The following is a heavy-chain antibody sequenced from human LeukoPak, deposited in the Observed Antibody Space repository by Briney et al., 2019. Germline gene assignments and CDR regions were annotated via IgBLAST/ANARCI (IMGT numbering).Heavy chain of an antibody. D-gene: IGHD3-10*01. V-gene: IGHV3-30*03. J-gene: IGHJ4*02. CDR2: ISYDGSDK. CDR1: GFTFSRYG. Sequence: GGSLRLSCAASGFTFSRYGMHWVRQAPGKGLEWVAVISYDGSDKYYADCVKGRFTISRDNAKNSLYLQMNSLRAEDTAVYYCATNPSTIDYYGSGSYYFDYWGQGTLVTVSS. CDR3: ATNPSTIDYYGSGSYYFDY.